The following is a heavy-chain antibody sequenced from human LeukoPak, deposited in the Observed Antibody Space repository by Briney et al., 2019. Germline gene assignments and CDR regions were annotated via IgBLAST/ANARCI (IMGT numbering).Heavy chain of an antibody. D-gene: IGHD3-3*01. J-gene: IGHJ6*02. Sequence: PGRSLRLSCAASGFTFSSYAMHWVRQAPGKGLEWVAVISYDGSNKCYADSVKGRFTISRDNSKNTLYLQMNSLRAEDTAVYYCARDRSLLGARQYYDFWSGYETWYYGMDVWGQGTTVTVSS. CDR1: GFTFSSYA. CDR3: ARDRSLLGARQYYDFWSGYETWYYGMDV. V-gene: IGHV3-30-3*01. CDR2: ISYDGSNK.